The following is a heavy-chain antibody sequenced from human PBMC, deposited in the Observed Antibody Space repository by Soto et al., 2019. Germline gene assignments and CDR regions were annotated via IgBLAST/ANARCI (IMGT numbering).Heavy chain of an antibody. D-gene: IGHD6-19*01. Sequence: QVELQESGPGLVKPSQTLSLTCTVSGGSISSGGYYWSWVRQHPGKGLEWIGYIYDRGSTYYNPSLKSRVTISVDTSKNQFSLKLTSVTAADTAVYYRASQATGWYPDYWGQGTLVTVSS. CDR2: IYDRGST. CDR3: ASQATGWYPDY. V-gene: IGHV4-31*03. J-gene: IGHJ4*02. CDR1: GGSISSGGYY.